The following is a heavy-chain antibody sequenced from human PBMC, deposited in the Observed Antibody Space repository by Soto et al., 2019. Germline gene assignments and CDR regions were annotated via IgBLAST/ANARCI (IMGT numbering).Heavy chain of an antibody. J-gene: IGHJ4*02. D-gene: IGHD1-26*01. CDR3: AKDFNPYSGSHAADY. V-gene: IGHV4-59*01. Sequence: SETLSLTCTVSGGYISSYYWTWIRQPPGKGLEWIGYIYYSGSTNYNPSLKGRFTISRDNSKNTLYLQMNSLRAEDTAVYYCAKDFNPYSGSHAADYWGQGTPVTVSS. CDR1: GGYISSYY. CDR2: IYYSGST.